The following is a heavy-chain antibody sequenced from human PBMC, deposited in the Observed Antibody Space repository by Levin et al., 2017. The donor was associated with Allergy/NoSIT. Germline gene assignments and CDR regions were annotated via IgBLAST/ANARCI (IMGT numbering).Heavy chain of an antibody. V-gene: IGHV5-51*04. Sequence: GESLKISCSGSGYSFANHWIGWVRQMPGRGLEWMGIVHPVDSNIRYSPSFQGQVPISADKPISTAYLQWRRLKASDTAIYYCARTAYRGFDCDRALTLGFNYWGQGTQITVSS. CDR3: ARTAYRGFDCDRALTLGFNY. CDR1: GYSFANHW. D-gene: IGHD5-12*01. CDR2: VHPVDSNI. J-gene: IGHJ4*02.